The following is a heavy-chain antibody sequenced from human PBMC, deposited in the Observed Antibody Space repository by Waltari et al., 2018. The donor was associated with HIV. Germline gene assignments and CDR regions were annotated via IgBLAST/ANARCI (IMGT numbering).Heavy chain of an antibody. V-gene: IGHV7-4-1*02. CDR2: SNTNTGNP. CDR1: GYTFTSYA. Sequence: QVQLVQSGSELKKPGASVKVSCKASGYTFTSYAMNWVRQAPGQGLEWMGWSNTNTGNPTYAQGVTGRFVFSLDTSVSTAYLQISSLKAEDTAVYYCARAITMVRGVLSDAFDIWGQGTMVTVSS. J-gene: IGHJ3*02. CDR3: ARAITMVRGVLSDAFDI. D-gene: IGHD3-10*01.